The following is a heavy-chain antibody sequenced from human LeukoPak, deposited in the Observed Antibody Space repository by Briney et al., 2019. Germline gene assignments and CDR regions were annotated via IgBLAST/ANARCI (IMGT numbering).Heavy chain of an antibody. J-gene: IGHJ4*02. D-gene: IGHD1-7*01. CDR3: ARAMGLPDDY. Sequence: GGSLRLSCAASGFTFSSYTMNWVRQAPGKGLEWVSLISGSGTATYKADSVKGRFTISRDNSKNSLYLQMNSLRTDDTALYYCARAMGLPDDYWGQGTLVTVSS. CDR2: ISGSGTAT. V-gene: IGHV3-21*04. CDR1: GFTFSSYT.